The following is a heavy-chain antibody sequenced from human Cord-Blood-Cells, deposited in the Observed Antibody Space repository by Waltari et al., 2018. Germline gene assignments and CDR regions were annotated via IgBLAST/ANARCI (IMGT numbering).Heavy chain of an antibody. J-gene: IGHJ4*02. CDR2: IYYSGST. V-gene: IGHV4-31*03. Sequence: QVQLQESGPGLVKPSQTLSLTCTVSGGSISSGGYSWSWTRQHPGKGLEWIGYIYYSGSTYYNPSLKSRVTISVDTSKNQFSLKLSSVTAADTAVYYCARARRDGYNPFDYWGQGTLVTVSS. CDR3: ARARRDGYNPFDY. CDR1: GGSISSGGYS. D-gene: IGHD5-12*01.